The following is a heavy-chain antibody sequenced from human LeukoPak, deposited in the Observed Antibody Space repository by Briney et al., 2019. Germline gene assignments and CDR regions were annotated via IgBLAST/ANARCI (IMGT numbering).Heavy chain of an antibody. CDR2: IYSGGST. D-gene: IGHD6-13*01. CDR1: GFTVSSNY. CDR3: ARSPVRIAAPGRAFDY. Sequence: GGSLRLSCAASGFTVSSNYMSWVRQAPGKGLEWVSVIYSGGSTYYADSVKGRFTISRHNSKNTLYLQMNSLRAEDTAVYYCARSPVRIAAPGRAFDYWGQGTLVTVSS. V-gene: IGHV3-53*04. J-gene: IGHJ4*02.